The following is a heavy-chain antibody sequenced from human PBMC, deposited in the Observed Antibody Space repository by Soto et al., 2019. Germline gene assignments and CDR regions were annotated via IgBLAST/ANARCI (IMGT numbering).Heavy chain of an antibody. J-gene: IGHJ3*02. CDR1: GFTFSNAW. D-gene: IGHD3-3*01. CDR3: TTERVVDDFWSGYYAFDI. CDR2: IKSKTDGGTT. Sequence: GGSLRLSCAASGFTFSNAWMSWVRQAPGKGLEWVGRIKSKTDGGTTDYAAPVKGRFTISRDDSKNTLYLQMNSLKTEDTAVYYCTTERVVDDFWSGYYAFDIWGQGTMVTVSS. V-gene: IGHV3-15*01.